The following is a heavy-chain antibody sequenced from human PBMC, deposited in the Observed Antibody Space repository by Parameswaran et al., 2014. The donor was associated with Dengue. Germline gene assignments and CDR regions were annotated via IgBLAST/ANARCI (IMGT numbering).Heavy chain of an antibody. CDR2: INHSGSA. CDR3: ARSSITMIVVVSRNWYFDL. D-gene: IGHD3-22*01. J-gene: IGHJ2*01. V-gene: IGHV4-34*01. Sequence: WIRQPPGKGLEWIGEINHSGSANYNPSLKSRVTISVDTSKNQFSLKLSSVTAADTAVYYCARSSITMIVVVSRNWYFDLWGRGTLVTVSS.